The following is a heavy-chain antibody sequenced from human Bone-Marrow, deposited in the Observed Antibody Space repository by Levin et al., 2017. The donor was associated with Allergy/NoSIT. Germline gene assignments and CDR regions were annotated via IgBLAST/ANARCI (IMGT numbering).Heavy chain of an antibody. J-gene: IGHJ4*02. CDR1: GFSFTAYY. CDR3: TRHVRGSAMPAG. Sequence: GGSLRLSCTSSGFSFTAYYMSWVRQAPGKGLEWITYISSGATSTYYADSVKGRFAISRDNAESSLYLQMNSLRAEDTAVYYCTRHVRGSAMPAGWGQGTVVTVSS. CDR2: ISSGATST. D-gene: IGHD3-10*02. V-gene: IGHV3-11*04.